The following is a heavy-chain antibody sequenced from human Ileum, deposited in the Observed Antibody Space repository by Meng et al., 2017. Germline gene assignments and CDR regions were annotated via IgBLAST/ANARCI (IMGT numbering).Heavy chain of an antibody. CDR2: ISAYSGNT. Sequence: QVQMVQSGAEVKKPGASVKVSCRASGYIFTRYGIGWVRQAPGQGLEWMGWISAYSGNTKYAQKLQGRVTMTTDTSTRTAYMELRNLRSDDTAVYYCARDTVGTTLGDYWGQGTLVTVSS. J-gene: IGHJ4*02. V-gene: IGHV1-18*01. CDR3: ARDTVGTTLGDY. D-gene: IGHD4-23*01. CDR1: GYIFTRYG.